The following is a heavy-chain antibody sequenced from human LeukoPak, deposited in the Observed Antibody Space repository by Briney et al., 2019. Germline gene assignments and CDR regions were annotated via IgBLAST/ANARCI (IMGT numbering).Heavy chain of an antibody. D-gene: IGHD7-27*01. CDR3: ARGPPNWGYDY. V-gene: IGHV1-8*01. CDR1: GYTFTSYD. Sequence: ASVKVSCKASGYTFTSYDFNWMRQATGQRPEWMGWMSPNSGDTGYAQKFQDRVTMTRNTSISTAYMELSSLRSDDTAVYYCARGPPNWGYDYWGPGTLVTVSS. J-gene: IGHJ4*02. CDR2: MSPNSGDT.